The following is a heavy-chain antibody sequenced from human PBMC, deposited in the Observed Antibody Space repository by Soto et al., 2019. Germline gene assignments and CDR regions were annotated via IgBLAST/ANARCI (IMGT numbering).Heavy chain of an antibody. Sequence: PSETLSLTCTVSRGSISSGGYYWSWIRQHPGKGLEWIGYISYSGSTSYSPSLKSRVTISVDTSKNQFSLKLSSVTAADTAVYYCARGGGELPLQEFDYWGQGTLVTVSS. CDR1: RGSISSGGYY. V-gene: IGHV4-31*03. CDR3: ARGGGELPLQEFDY. CDR2: ISYSGST. J-gene: IGHJ4*02. D-gene: IGHD1-7*01.